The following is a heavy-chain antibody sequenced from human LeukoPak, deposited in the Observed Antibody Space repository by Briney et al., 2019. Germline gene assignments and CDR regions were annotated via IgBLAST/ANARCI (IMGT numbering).Heavy chain of an antibody. CDR1: GGTFSSYA. CDR2: IIPILGIA. Sequence: SVKVSCKASGGTFSSYAISWVRQAPGQGLEWMGRIIPILGIANYAQKFQGRVTITADKSTSTAYMELSSLRSEDTAVYYCVRSTSGYYPAVDYWGQGTLVTVSS. J-gene: IGHJ4*02. D-gene: IGHD3-3*01. V-gene: IGHV1-69*04. CDR3: VRSTSGYYPAVDY.